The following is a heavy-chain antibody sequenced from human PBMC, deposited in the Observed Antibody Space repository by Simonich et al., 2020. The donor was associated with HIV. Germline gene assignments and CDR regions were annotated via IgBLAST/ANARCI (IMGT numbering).Heavy chain of an antibody. J-gene: IGHJ6*02. D-gene: IGHD4-17*01. CDR3: ARVGEGGYGDYLGGFYYYGMDV. Sequence: LVESGGGLVQPGGSLRLSCAASGFTFSSYSMNLVRQAPGKGLEWVSYISSSSSTIYYADSVKGRFTISRDNAKNSLYLQMNSLRAEDTAVYYCARVGEGGYGDYLGGFYYYGMDVWGQGTTVTVSS. V-gene: IGHV3-48*01. CDR1: GFTFSSYS. CDR2: ISSSSSTI.